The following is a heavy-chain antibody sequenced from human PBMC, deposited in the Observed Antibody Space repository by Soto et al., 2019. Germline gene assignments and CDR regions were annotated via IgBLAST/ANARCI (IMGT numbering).Heavy chain of an antibody. Sequence: EVQLVESGGGLVQPGGSLRLSCAASGFTFSRHWMHWVRXAPGKGLEWVSRVNGDGSTTTYAXSVKGRFTISRDNAKXXXXXXXXXXXXXXXXXXXXXXXRQTVATILGYWGQGILVTVSS. V-gene: IGHV3-74*01. D-gene: IGHD5-12*01. J-gene: IGHJ4*02. CDR3: XXXRQTVATILGY. CDR1: GFTFSRHW. CDR2: VNGDGSTT.